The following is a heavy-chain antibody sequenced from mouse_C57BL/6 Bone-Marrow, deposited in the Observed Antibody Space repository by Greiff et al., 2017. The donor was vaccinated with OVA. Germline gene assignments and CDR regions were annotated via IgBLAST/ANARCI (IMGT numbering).Heavy chain of an antibody. J-gene: IGHJ2*01. V-gene: IGHV1-76*01. CDR2: IYPGSGNT. Sequence: QVQLKQSGAELVRPGASVKLSCKASGYTFTDYYINWVKQRPGQGLEWIARIYPGSGNTYYNEKFKGKATLTAEKSSSTAYMQLSSVTSEDSAVYCCARGGITTVVGDYWGQGTTLTVSS. CDR1: GYTFTDYY. CDR3: ARGGITTVVGDY. D-gene: IGHD1-1*01.